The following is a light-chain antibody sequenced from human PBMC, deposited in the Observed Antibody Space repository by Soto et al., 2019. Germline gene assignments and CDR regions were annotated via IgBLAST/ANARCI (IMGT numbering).Light chain of an antibody. CDR3: QQHSSWPLT. J-gene: IGKJ4*01. CDR1: HSVSNF. V-gene: IGKV3-11*01. CDR2: GTS. Sequence: EIVLTQSPASLSLSPVERATLSCRASHSVSNFLAWYQQKPGQAPRLLIYGTSNRATGIPARFSGSGSGTDFTLTISSLEPEDFAVYYCQQHSSWPLTFGGGTKVDI.